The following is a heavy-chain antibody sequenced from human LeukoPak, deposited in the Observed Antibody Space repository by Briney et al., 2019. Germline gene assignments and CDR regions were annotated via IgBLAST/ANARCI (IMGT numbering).Heavy chain of an antibody. CDR1: GGSFSGYY. D-gene: IGHD2-2*01. CDR3: ARVGRRAPCQLLRAYWYFDL. CDR2: INHSGST. V-gene: IGHV4-34*01. Sequence: PSETLSLTCAVYGGSFSGYYWSWIRQPPGKGLEWIGEINHSGSTNYNPSLKSRVTIPVDTSKNQFSLKLSSVTAADTAVYYCARVGRRAPCQLLRAYWYFDLWGRGTLVTVSS. J-gene: IGHJ2*01.